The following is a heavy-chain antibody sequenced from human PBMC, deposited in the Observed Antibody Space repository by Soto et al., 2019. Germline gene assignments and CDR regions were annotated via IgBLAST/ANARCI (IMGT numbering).Heavy chain of an antibody. J-gene: IGHJ4*02. CDR1: GFTFSSYW. Sequence: GGSLRLSCAASGFTFSSYWMNWVRQAPGQGLEWVSGIYSDGSTHYADSVKGRFTISRDNSKDTLYLQMNTLRAEDTGIYYCTRDPTTSIVTDYWGQGTVVTVSS. CDR3: TRDPTTSIVTDY. CDR2: IYSDGST. V-gene: IGHV3-66*01. D-gene: IGHD2-21*01.